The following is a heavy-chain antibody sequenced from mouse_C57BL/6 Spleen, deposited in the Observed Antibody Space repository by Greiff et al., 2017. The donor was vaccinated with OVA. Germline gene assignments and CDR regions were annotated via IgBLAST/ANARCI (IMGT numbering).Heavy chain of an antibody. Sequence: EVQLQQSGPGLVKPSQSLSLTCSVTGYSITSGYYWNWIRQFPGNKLEWMGYISYDGSNNYNPSLKNRISITRDTSKNQFFLKLNSVTTEDTATYYCAREEPVYFDYWGQGTTLTVSS. V-gene: IGHV3-6*01. J-gene: IGHJ2*01. CDR1: GYSITSGYY. CDR2: ISYDGSN. CDR3: AREEPVYFDY.